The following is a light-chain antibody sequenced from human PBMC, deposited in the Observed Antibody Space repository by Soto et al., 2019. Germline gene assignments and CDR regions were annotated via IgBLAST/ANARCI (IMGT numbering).Light chain of an antibody. CDR2: DN. J-gene: IGLJ2*01. Sequence: QSVLTHPPSASGTPLLRVTFSCSGSSSNIGSNPVSWYQLLPGTAPKLLIYDNERPSGVPDRFSGSKSGTSAALAISGLQSEDEADYYCAAWDASLNGVVFGGGTKLTVL. CDR1: SSNIGSNP. V-gene: IGLV1-44*01. CDR3: AAWDASLNGVV.